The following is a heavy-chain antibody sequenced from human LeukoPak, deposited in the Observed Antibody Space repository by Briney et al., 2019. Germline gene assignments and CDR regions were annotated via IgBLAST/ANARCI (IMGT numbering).Heavy chain of an antibody. CDR2: ISGSGDKT. D-gene: IGHD2/OR15-2a*01. Sequence: GGSLRLSCAASGFSFNSYAMTWVRQAPGKGLKGVSVISGSGDKTYYADSVKGRFTISRDNSKNTLYLQMHSLRAEDTAKYYCAKGSHSTGWFYFDYWGQGTLVTVSS. J-gene: IGHJ4*02. V-gene: IGHV3-23*01. CDR3: AKGSHSTGWFYFDY. CDR1: GFSFNSYA.